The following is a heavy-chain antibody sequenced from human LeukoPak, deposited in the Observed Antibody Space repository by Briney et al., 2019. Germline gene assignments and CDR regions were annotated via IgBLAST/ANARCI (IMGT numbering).Heavy chain of an antibody. CDR1: GGSFSVYY. CDR3: ARGSRYYYVDV. V-gene: IGHV4-34*01. J-gene: IGHJ6*03. Sequence: SETLSLTCADYGGSFSVYYWSWVREPPRTGLGWIGEINHSGSTKNNPPLTSRVTLSVDTSNKKISRNLSSATGADTAGFYCARGSRYYYVDVWGKGTTVTVSS. CDR2: INHSGST.